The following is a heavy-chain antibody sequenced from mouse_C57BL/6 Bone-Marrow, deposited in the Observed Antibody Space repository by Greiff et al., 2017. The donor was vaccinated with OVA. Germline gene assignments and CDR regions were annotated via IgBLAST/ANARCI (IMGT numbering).Heavy chain of an antibody. CDR1: GYSFTGYY. CDR3: ARYDGYPDY. J-gene: IGHJ2*01. Sequence: EVKLMESGPELVKPGASVKISCKASGYSFTGYYMNWVKQSPEKSLEWIGEINPSTGGTTYNQKFKAKATLTVDKSSSTAYMQLKSLTSEDSAVYYCARYDGYPDYWGQGTTLTVSS. CDR2: INPSTGGT. D-gene: IGHD2-3*01. V-gene: IGHV1-42*01.